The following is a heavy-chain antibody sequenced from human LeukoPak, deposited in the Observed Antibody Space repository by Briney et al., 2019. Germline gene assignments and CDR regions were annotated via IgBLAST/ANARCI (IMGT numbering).Heavy chain of an antibody. CDR1: GYTFTSYY. V-gene: IGHV1-46*01. CDR2: INPSGGST. Sequence: ASVKVSCKASGYTFTSYYMHWVRQAPGQGLEWMGIINPSGGSTSYAQKFQGRVTMTGDTSTSTVYMELSSLRSEDTAVYYCARGNQRWLQLRYYFDYWGQGTLVTVSS. J-gene: IGHJ4*02. CDR3: ARGNQRWLQLRYYFDY. D-gene: IGHD5-24*01.